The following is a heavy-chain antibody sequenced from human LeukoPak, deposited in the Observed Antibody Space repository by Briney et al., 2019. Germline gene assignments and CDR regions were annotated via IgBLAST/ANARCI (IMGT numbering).Heavy chain of an antibody. CDR2: IYPYRLTI. Sequence: ASVKISCKASGYSFTTNHIHWVRQAPGQGLEWMGIIYPYRLTITYAQKFQGRVTLTSDTSTSTVYLELNTLKSEDTAVYFCARDRAGSWGMDYWGQGTLVTVSS. J-gene: IGHJ4*02. CDR3: ARDRAGSWGMDY. D-gene: IGHD7-27*01. CDR1: GYSFTTNH. V-gene: IGHV1-46*01.